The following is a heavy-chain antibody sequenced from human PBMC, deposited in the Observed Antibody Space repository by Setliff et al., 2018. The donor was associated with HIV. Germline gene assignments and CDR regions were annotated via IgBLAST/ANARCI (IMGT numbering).Heavy chain of an antibody. Sequence: ASVKVSCKASGYTFTGYYMHWVRQAPGQGPEWMGWINPNSGDTYYAQKLQGRVTMTTDTSTSTAYMELRSLRSDDTAVYYCAHNTYCSSTSCYFGYWGQGTLVTVSS. CDR3: AHNTYCSSTSCYFGY. J-gene: IGHJ4*02. V-gene: IGHV1-2*02. CDR1: GYTFTGYY. D-gene: IGHD2-2*01. CDR2: INPNSGDT.